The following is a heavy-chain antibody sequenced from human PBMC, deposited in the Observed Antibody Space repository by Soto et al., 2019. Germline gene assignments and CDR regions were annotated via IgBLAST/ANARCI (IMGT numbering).Heavy chain of an antibody. V-gene: IGHV1-69*13. Sequence: SVKVSCKASGGTFSSYAISWVRQAPGQGLEWMGGIIPIFGTANYAQKFQGRVTITADESTSTAYMELSSLRSEDTAVYYCARDRRLFDYYYYGMDVWGQGTTVTVSS. D-gene: IGHD2-15*01. CDR1: GGTFSSYA. J-gene: IGHJ6*02. CDR2: IIPIFGTA. CDR3: ARDRRLFDYYYYGMDV.